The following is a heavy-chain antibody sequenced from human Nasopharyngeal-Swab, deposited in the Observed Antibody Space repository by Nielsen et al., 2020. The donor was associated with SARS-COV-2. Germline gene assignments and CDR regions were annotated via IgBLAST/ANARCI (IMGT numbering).Heavy chain of an antibody. D-gene: IGHD6-13*01. V-gene: IGHV3-33*01. CDR1: GSTFSNSG. J-gene: IGHJ4*02. CDR2: IWYDGSNK. Sequence: GGSLRPSCAAFGSTFSNSGMHWGRQAPGKGLEWVAVIWYDGSNKYYADSVKGRFTISRENSKNTLYLQMNSLRAEDTAVYYCARGGLDSSSWYGYYFDYWGQGTLVTVSS. CDR3: ARGGLDSSSWYGYYFDY.